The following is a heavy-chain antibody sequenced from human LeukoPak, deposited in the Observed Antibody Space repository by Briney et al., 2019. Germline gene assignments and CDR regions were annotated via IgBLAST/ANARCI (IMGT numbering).Heavy chain of an antibody. CDR3: ARDSYSGSYSPFDY. CDR2: IYHSGST. D-gene: IGHD1-26*01. CDR1: GGSISSSNW. Sequence: SETLSLTCAVSGGSISSSNWWSWVRQPPGKGLEWIGEIYHSGSTNYNPSLKSRVTISVDKSKNQFSLKLSSVTAADTAVYYCARDSYSGSYSPFDYWGQGTLVTVSS. V-gene: IGHV4-4*02. J-gene: IGHJ4*02.